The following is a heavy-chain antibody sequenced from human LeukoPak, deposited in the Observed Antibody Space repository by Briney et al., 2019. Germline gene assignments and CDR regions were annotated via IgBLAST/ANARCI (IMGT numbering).Heavy chain of an antibody. V-gene: IGHV3-7*01. CDR2: IKQDGSER. CDR3: AKETGYSSSWYRNWFDP. CDR1: GFTFSGFS. Sequence: GGSLRLSCAASGFTFSGFSMSWVRQSPTKGLEWVANIKQDGSERYYVDSVKGRFTISRDNAKNSLSLQMNNLRVEDTAVYYCAKETGYSSSWYRNWFDPWGQGTLVTVSS. J-gene: IGHJ5*02. D-gene: IGHD6-13*01.